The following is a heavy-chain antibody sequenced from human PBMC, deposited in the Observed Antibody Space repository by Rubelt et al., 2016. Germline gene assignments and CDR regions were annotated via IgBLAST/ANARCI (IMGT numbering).Heavy chain of an antibody. CDR2: INPNSGGK. CDR3: ERGPNTGCLDY. J-gene: IGHJ4*02. V-gene: IGHV1-2*02. CDR1: GYTFTAYY. Sequence: QVQLVQSGAEVKKPGASVKVSCKASGYTFTAYYIHWVRQAPGQGLEWLGWINPNSGGKKYAQRFQGRVTMTRDSLVRTVYMELSTVGSDDTAVDYCERGPNTGCLDYWGQGTLVTVSS. D-gene: IGHD2-8*02.